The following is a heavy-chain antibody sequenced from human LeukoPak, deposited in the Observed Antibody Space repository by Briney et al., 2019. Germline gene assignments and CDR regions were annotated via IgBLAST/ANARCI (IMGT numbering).Heavy chain of an antibody. J-gene: IGHJ3*02. V-gene: IGHV4-34*01. D-gene: IGHD1-26*01. Sequence: PSETLSLTCAVYGGSFSGYYWSWIRQPPGKGLEWIGEINHSGSTNYNPSLKGRVTISVDTSKNQFSLKLSSVTAADTAVYYCASTGGSYPDDAFDIWGQGTMVTVSS. CDR1: GGSFSGYY. CDR2: INHSGST. CDR3: ASTGGSYPDDAFDI.